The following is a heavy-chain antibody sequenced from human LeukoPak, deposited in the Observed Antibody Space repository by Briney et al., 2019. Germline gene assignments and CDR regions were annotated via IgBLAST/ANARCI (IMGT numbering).Heavy chain of an antibody. J-gene: IGHJ4*02. CDR3: ASGYYYDPKVDY. CDR2: IYYSGST. V-gene: IGHV4-39*01. Sequence: PSETLSLTCTVSGGSISSSSYYWGWIRQPPGKGLEWIGSIYYSGSTYYNPSLKSRVTISVGTSKNQFSLKLSSVTAADTAVYYCASGYYYDPKVDYWGQGTLVTVSS. D-gene: IGHD3-22*01. CDR1: GGSISSSSYY.